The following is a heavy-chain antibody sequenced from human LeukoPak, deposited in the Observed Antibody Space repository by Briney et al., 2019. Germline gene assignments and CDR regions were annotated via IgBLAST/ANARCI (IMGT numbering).Heavy chain of an antibody. V-gene: IGHV4-38-2*01. J-gene: IGHJ6*03. Sequence: PSETLSLTCAVSGYSISSGYYWGWIRQPPGKGLEWIGSIYYSGSTYYNPSLKSRVTISVDTSKNQFSLKLSSVTAADTAVYYCARRSPSGYYYMDVWGKGTTVTVSS. CDR1: GYSISSGYY. CDR3: ARRSPSGYYYMDV. CDR2: IYYSGST.